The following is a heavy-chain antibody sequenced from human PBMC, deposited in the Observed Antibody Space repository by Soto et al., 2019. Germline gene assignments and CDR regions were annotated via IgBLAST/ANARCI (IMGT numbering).Heavy chain of an antibody. CDR1: GGSISSGGYY. D-gene: IGHD2-8*01. CDR2: IHDSGST. V-gene: IGHV4-31*03. CDR3: AKTNWYAFDI. Sequence: TLSLTCTVSGGSISSGGYYWSWIRQHPGKGLEWIGYIHDSGSTYYNPSLKSRVTISVDTSKNQFSLKLSSVTAADTAVYYRAKTNWYAFDIWGQGTMVTVSS. J-gene: IGHJ3*02.